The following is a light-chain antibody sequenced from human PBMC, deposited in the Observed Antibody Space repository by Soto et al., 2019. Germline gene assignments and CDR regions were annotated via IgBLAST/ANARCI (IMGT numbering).Light chain of an antibody. V-gene: IGLV2-23*03. CDR3: CSYAGSSTFV. CDR1: SNDVGSYNL. J-gene: IGLJ2*01. CDR2: EGS. Sequence: QSVLTQPASVSGSPGQSITISRTGTSNDVGSYNLVSWYQQHPGKAPKLMIYEGSKRPSGVSNRFSGSKSDNTAFLTISGLQAEDEADYYCCSYAGSSTFVFGGGTKLTVL.